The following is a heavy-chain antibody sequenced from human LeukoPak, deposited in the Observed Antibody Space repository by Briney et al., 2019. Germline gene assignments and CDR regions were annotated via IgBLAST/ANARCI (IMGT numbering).Heavy chain of an antibody. V-gene: IGHV2-5*01. J-gene: IGHJ4*02. CDR2: IYWNDDK. Sequence: SGPTLVNPTQTLTLTCTFSGFSLSTSGVGVGWIRQPPGKALEWLALIYWNDDKRYSPSLKSRLTITKDTSKNQVVLTMTNMDPVDTATYYCALSEPYGSGSYYNTRRFYFDYWGQGTLVTVSS. CDR1: GFSLSTSGVG. CDR3: ALSEPYGSGSYYNTRRFYFDY. D-gene: IGHD3-10*01.